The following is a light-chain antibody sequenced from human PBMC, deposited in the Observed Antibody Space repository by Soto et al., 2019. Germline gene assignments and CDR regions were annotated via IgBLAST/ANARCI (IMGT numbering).Light chain of an antibody. CDR2: AAS. Sequence: DIQMTQSPSSLSASVGDRVTITCRASQSISSYLNWYQQKPGKAPKLLIYAASRLQSGVPSRFSGSGSGTDFTLTISSLHPEDFATYYCQQSYSTPWTFGQGTTVEIK. V-gene: IGKV1-39*01. CDR1: QSISSY. CDR3: QQSYSTPWT. J-gene: IGKJ1*01.